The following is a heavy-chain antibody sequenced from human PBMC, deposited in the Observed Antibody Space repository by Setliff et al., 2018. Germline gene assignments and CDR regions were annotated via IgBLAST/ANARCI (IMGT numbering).Heavy chain of an antibody. CDR2: INHSGST. V-gene: IGHV4-34*01. J-gene: IGHJ3*02. Sequence: SETLSLTCAVYGGSFSGYYWSWIRQPPGKGLEWIGEINHSGSTNYNPSLKSRDTISVDTSKNQFSLKLSSVTAADTAVYYCASARVLRYFDWLSPDAFDIWGQGTMVTVSS. CDR1: GGSFSGYY. D-gene: IGHD3-9*01. CDR3: ASARVLRYFDWLSPDAFDI.